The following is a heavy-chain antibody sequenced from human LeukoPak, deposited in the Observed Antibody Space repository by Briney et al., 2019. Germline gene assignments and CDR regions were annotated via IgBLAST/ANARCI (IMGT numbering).Heavy chain of an antibody. CDR1: SGSFSGYY. Sequence: PSETLSLTCAVYSGSFSGYYWSWIRQPPGKGLEWIGEINHSGSTNYNPSLKSRVTISVDTSKNQFSLKLSSVTAADTAVYYCARTITIFGVVTYDYWAREPWSPSPQ. CDR3: ARTITIFGVVTYDY. D-gene: IGHD3-3*01. V-gene: IGHV4-34*01. CDR2: INHSGST. J-gene: IGHJ4*02.